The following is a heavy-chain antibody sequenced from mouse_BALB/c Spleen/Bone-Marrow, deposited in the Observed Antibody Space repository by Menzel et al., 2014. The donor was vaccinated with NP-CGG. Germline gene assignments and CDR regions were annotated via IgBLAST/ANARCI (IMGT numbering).Heavy chain of an antibody. CDR2: ISSGGST. CDR1: GFTFSSYA. D-gene: IGHD1-1*01. Sequence: EVHLVESGGGLVKPGGSLKLSCAASGFTFSSYAMSWVRRTPEKRLEWVASISSGGSTYYPDSVEGRFTIARDNARNILYLQMSSLRSEDTAMYYCARWYYGSGFAYWGRGTLVTVSA. CDR3: ARWYYGSGFAY. J-gene: IGHJ3*01. V-gene: IGHV5-6-5*01.